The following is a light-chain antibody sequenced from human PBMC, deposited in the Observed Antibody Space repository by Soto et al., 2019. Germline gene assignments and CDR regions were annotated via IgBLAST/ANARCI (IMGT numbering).Light chain of an antibody. CDR3: SSYTSSSTPYV. CDR2: DVS. Sequence: QSVLTQPASVSGSPGQSITISCTGTSSDVGGYNYVSWYQQHTGKAPKLMIYDVSNRPSGVSNRFSGSKSGNTASLTISGLPAEDADDYYCSSYTSSSTPYVFGTGTKPTVL. V-gene: IGLV2-14*01. J-gene: IGLJ1*01. CDR1: SSDVGGYNY.